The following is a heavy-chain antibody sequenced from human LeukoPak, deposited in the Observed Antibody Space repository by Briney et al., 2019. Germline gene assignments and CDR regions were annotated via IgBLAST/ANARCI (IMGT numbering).Heavy chain of an antibody. D-gene: IGHD3-22*01. J-gene: IGHJ4*02. Sequence: GGSLRLSCAASGFTFSPYTMNWVRQAPGKGLEWVSSISSSSSYIYYADSVKGRFTISRDNAKNSLYLQMGSLRAEDTAVYYCARGRDTNYYDSSGYQDYWGQGTLVTVSS. CDR3: ARGRDTNYYDSSGYQDY. V-gene: IGHV3-21*01. CDR1: GFTFSPYT. CDR2: ISSSSSYI.